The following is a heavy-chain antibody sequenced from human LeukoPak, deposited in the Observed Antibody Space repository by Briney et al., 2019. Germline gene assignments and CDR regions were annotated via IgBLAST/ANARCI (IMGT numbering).Heavy chain of an antibody. CDR2: IFYSGRT. D-gene: IGHD5-18*01. V-gene: IGHV4-59*01. Sequence: SETLSLTCSVSGGSISGYYWSWIWQPPGKGLEYIGYIFYSGRTNYNPSLKSRLTISVDTSKNQFSLTLSSVTAADTAVYYCARGQKYRNGYTVTELGSGYFDYWGQGTLVTVSS. CDR3: ARGQKYRNGYTVTELGSGYFDY. J-gene: IGHJ4*02. CDR1: GGSISGYY.